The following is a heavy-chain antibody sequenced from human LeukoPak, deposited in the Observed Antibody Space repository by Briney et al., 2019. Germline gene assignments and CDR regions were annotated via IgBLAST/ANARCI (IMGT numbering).Heavy chain of an antibody. CDR3: ARGRRGVRGVSARGYYYYMDV. D-gene: IGHD3-10*01. CDR2: ISAYNGYT. V-gene: IGHV1-18*01. Sequence: GASVKVSCKASGYSFTNYGISWVRQAPGQGLEWMGWISAYNGYTHFAQKFQGRVTMTTDTSTSTAYMELRSLRSDDTAVYYCARGRRGVRGVSARGYYYYMDVWGKGTTVTVSS. CDR1: GYSFTNYG. J-gene: IGHJ6*03.